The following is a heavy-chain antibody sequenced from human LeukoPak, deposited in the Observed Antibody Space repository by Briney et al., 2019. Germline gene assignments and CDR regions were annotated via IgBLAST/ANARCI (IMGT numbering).Heavy chain of an antibody. Sequence: GASVKVSCKSSGYTFATYGFSWVRQAPGQGLERKGWISAYNGHRTYAQNFQGRVSMTTDSSTNTAYMELRSLRPDDTAVYYCARDQGGGNCDFWGQGSLVTVSS. CDR2: ISAYNGHR. D-gene: IGHD2-21*01. CDR1: GYTFATYG. V-gene: IGHV1-18*01. J-gene: IGHJ4*02. CDR3: ARDQGGGNCDF.